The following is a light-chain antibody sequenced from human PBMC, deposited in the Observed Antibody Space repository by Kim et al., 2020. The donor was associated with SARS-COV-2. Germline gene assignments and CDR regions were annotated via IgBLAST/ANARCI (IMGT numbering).Light chain of an antibody. CDR1: SSNIGSNS. Sequence: QSVLTQPPSASGTPGQTVTISCSGSSSNIGSNSIYWYQQLPGTAPKLLIYRNNQRRSGIPDRISGSKSGTSASLAISGLRSEDEADYYCATWDASLSGVVFGGGTKLTVL. CDR3: ATWDASLSGVV. V-gene: IGLV1-47*01. CDR2: RNN. J-gene: IGLJ3*02.